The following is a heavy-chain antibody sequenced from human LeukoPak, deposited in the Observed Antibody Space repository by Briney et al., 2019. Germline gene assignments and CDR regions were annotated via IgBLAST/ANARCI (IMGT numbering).Heavy chain of an antibody. J-gene: IGHJ3*01. CDR2: IDPDGGNT. D-gene: IGHD5-24*01. V-gene: IGHV1-46*01. CDR3: ARIRDGYNDAYDL. CDR1: GYTLTELS. Sequence: ASVKVSCKVSGYTLTELSMHWVRQAPGQVLKWMGLIDPDGGNTNYAQNFQGRVTLTRDTSTSTLYMELSSLRSEDTAIYYCARIRDGYNDAYDLWGQGTVVTVPS.